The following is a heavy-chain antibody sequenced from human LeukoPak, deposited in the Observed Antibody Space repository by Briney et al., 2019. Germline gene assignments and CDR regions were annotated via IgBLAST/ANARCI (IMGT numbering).Heavy chain of an antibody. D-gene: IGHD3-10*01. CDR3: ARDNVLLWLGELMNSMDV. Sequence: GGSLRLSCAASGFTFSSYWMRWVRQAPGKGLVWVSLINIDVSSTNYADSVRRRFTISRDNAKKTLYLQMKSMRAEDTAVYYCARDNVLLWLGELMNSMDVWGTGTTVTISS. CDR1: GFTFSSYW. CDR2: INIDVSST. J-gene: IGHJ6*03. V-gene: IGHV3-74*01.